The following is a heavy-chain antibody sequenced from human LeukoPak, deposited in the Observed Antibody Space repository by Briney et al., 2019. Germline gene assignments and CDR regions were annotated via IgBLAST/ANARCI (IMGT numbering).Heavy chain of an antibody. CDR3: ARAPKIGYCSSTSCSRFDY. CDR2: ISAYNGNT. J-gene: IGHJ4*02. Sequence: ASVKVSCKASGYTFTSYGISWVRQAPGQGLEWMGWISAYNGNTNYAQKLQGRVTMTTDTSTSTAYMELRSLRSDDTAVYYCARAPKIGYCSSTSCSRFDYWGQGTLVTVSS. CDR1: GYTFTSYG. D-gene: IGHD2-2*01. V-gene: IGHV1-18*01.